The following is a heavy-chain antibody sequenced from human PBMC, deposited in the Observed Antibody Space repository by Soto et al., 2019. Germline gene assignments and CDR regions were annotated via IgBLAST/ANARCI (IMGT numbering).Heavy chain of an antibody. CDR1: GYTFTSYG. CDR3: ARVNRYCSSTICYALGAFDI. V-gene: IGHV1-18*01. CDR2: ISAYNGNT. J-gene: IGHJ3*02. D-gene: IGHD2-2*01. Sequence: QVQLVQSGAEVKKPGASVKVSCKASGYTFTSYGISWVRQAPGQGLEWMGWISAYNGNTNYAQKLQGRVTMTTDTSTSTAYMELRSLRSDDTAVYYCARVNRYCSSTICYALGAFDIWGQGTMITVSS.